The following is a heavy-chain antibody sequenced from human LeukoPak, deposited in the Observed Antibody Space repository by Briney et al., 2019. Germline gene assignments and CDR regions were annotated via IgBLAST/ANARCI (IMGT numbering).Heavy chain of an antibody. J-gene: IGHJ4*02. D-gene: IGHD1-26*01. Sequence: SETLSLTCTVSGGSIIDYYWSWIRQSPVRGLEWIGYLYYSGNTNYNPSLKSRLTTSRDMAKNQFSLKLSSVTSADTAVYYCSRGEYEDLVDNWGQGTLVTVSS. V-gene: IGHV4-59*01. CDR3: SRGEYEDLVDN. CDR1: GGSIIDYY. CDR2: LYYSGNT.